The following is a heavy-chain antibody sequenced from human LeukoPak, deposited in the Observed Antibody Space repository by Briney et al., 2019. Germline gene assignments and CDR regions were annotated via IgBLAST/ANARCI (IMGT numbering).Heavy chain of an antibody. CDR3: AKAADTNYFRYGDY. D-gene: IGHD1-7*01. CDR2: ISGSDGGT. J-gene: IGHJ4*02. CDR1: GFTLSSYA. Sequence: QSGGSLRLPCAASGFTLSSYAMSWVRQAPGKGLEWVSAISGSDGGTYYADSVKGRFTISRDNSKNTVYLQMNNLRADDTALYFCAKAADTNYFRYGDYWGQGTLVTVSS. V-gene: IGHV3-23*01.